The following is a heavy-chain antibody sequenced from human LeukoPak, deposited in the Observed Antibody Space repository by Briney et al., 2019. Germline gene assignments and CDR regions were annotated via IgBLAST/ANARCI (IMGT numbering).Heavy chain of an antibody. CDR1: GGSISSYY. CDR3: ARCQGYCTSTSCYELPGA. CDR2: IYYTGST. D-gene: IGHD2-2*01. J-gene: IGHJ5*02. V-gene: IGHV4-59*08. Sequence: SETLSLTCTVSGGSISSYYWSWIRRPPGKGLEWIGYIYYTGSTNYNPSLKSRVTISVDTSKNQFSLKLSSVTAADTAVYYCARCQGYCTSTSCYELPGAWGQGTLVTVSS.